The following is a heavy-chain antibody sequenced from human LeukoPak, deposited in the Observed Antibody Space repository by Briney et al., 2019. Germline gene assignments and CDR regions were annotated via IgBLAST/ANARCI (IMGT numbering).Heavy chain of an antibody. Sequence: SETLSLTCIVSGGSISSYYWTWVRQPPGKGLEWIGYIYYTGSTNYNPSLKSRATMSVDTSKGQVSLKMTSVTAADTAVYYCARPSIPSAAASALDIWGQGTMVTVSS. D-gene: IGHD2-2*01. V-gene: IGHV4-59*08. J-gene: IGHJ3*02. CDR2: IYYTGST. CDR1: GGSISSYY. CDR3: ARPSIPSAAASALDI.